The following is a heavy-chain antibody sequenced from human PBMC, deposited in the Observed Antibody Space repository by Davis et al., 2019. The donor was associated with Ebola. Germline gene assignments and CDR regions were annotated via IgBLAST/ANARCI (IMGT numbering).Heavy chain of an antibody. V-gene: IGHV4-30-2*01. CDR1: GGSISIGDYS. J-gene: IGHJ4*02. Sequence: SQTLSLTCAVSGGSISIGDYSWSWIRQPPGKGLEWIGYIYYSGSTYYNPSLKSRVTISVDKSKNQFTLKLSSVTAADTAVYYCARGQQLDPFDYWGQGTLVTVSS. CDR2: IYYSGST. D-gene: IGHD6-13*01. CDR3: ARGQQLDPFDY.